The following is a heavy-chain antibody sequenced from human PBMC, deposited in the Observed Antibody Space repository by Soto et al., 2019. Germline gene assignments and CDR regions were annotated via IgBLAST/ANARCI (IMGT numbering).Heavy chain of an antibody. J-gene: IGHJ6*02. D-gene: IGHD3-10*01. Sequence: ESGGGLIQPGGSLRLSCAASGFTVSSNYMSWVRQAPGKGLEWVSVIYSGGSTYYADSVKGRFTISRDNSKNTLYLQMNSLRAEDTAVYYCARIPGRYYYYYYGMDVWGQGTTVTVSS. V-gene: IGHV3-53*01. CDR1: GFTVSSNY. CDR3: ARIPGRYYYYYYGMDV. CDR2: IYSGGST.